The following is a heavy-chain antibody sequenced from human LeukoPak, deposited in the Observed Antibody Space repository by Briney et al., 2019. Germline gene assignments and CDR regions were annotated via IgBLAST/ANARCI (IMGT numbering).Heavy chain of an antibody. Sequence: PGGSLRLSCAASGISFSRYAMHWVRQAPGKGLEWVAVISYDGSTEYYADSVKGRFTISRDNSKNTLYVQMNSLRVDDTAVYYCVRDGYRGSASCRGWFDPWGQGTLVTVSS. CDR2: ISYDGSTE. CDR1: GISFSRYA. CDR3: VRDGYRGSASCRGWFDP. D-gene: IGHD2-2*03. J-gene: IGHJ5*02. V-gene: IGHV3-30*04.